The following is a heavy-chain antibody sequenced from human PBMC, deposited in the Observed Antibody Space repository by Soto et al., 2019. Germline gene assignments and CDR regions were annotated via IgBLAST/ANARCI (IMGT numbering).Heavy chain of an antibody. CDR3: AKGRSYYYYYGVDV. V-gene: IGHV3-23*01. Sequence: GGSLRLSCAASGFTFSSYAMTWVRQAPGRGLEWVSAISGSGDGDGTYYADSVKGRFTISRDNSKSTLYLQMNSLRAEDTALNYCAKGRSYYYYYGVDVWGQGTTVTVSS. CDR2: ISGSGDGDGT. CDR1: GFTFSSYA. J-gene: IGHJ6*02.